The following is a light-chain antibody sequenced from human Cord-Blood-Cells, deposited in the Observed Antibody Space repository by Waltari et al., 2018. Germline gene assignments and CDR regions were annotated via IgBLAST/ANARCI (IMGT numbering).Light chain of an antibody. Sequence: SYELTQPLSVSVALGQTARITCGGNNIGSKNVHWYQQKPGQAPGLVSYRDSNRPSGSPERFSGSNSGNTATLTISRTQAGDEADYYCQVWDSSNVVFGGGTKLTVL. CDR2: RDS. V-gene: IGLV3-9*01. CDR1: NIGSKN. J-gene: IGLJ2*01. CDR3: QVWDSSNVV.